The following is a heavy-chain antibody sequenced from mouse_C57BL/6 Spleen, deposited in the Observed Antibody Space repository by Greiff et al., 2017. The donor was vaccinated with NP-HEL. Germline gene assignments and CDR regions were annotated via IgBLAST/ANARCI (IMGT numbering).Heavy chain of an antibody. D-gene: IGHD1-1*01. CDR1: GFTFSSYA. V-gene: IGHV5-4*01. CDR3: ARPGSSYGFAY. CDR2: ISDGGSYT. J-gene: IGHJ3*01. Sequence: EVHLVESGGGLVKPGGSLKLSCAASGFTFSSYAMSWVRQTPEKRLEWVATISDGGSYTYYPDNVKGRFTISRDNAKNNLYLQMSHLKSEDTAMYYCARPGSSYGFAYWGQGTLVTVSA.